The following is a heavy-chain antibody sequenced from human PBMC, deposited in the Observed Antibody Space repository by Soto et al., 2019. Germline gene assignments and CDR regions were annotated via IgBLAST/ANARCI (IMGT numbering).Heavy chain of an antibody. CDR3: ARLAEWEYYAGMDV. CDR1: GFTFSVSA. J-gene: IGHJ6*02. Sequence: EVQLVESGGGLVQPGGSMNLSVTFLGFTFSVSAIPWVGQASGKGLEWFGGIRSKADNYAKAYGAPVKGRFSISRDDSKNTAYLQMSSLNTEDTAVYYCARLAEWEYYAGMDVWGQGTTVTVSS. V-gene: IGHV3-73*02. CDR2: IRSKADNYAK. D-gene: IGHD1-26*01.